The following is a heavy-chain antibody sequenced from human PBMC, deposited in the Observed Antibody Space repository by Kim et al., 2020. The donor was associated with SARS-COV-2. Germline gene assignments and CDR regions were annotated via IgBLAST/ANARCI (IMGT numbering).Heavy chain of an antibody. V-gene: IGHV6-1*01. Sequence: SQTLSLTCAISGDSVSSSSSAWNWIRQSPWRGLEWLGRPYYRSKWYNEYAVSVKSRITINPDTSKNQISLQLNSVTPKDTAVYHCARERVPWGGEDCRGQGTPVTLSS. D-gene: IGHD3-16*01. J-gene: IGHJ4*02. CDR3: ARERVPWGGEDC. CDR1: GDSVSSSSSA. CDR2: PYYRSKWYN.